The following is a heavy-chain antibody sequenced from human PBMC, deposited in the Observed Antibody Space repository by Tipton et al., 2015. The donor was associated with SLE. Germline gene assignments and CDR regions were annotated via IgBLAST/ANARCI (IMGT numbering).Heavy chain of an antibody. CDR1: GFTFSSYA. V-gene: IGHV3-48*03. J-gene: IGHJ4*02. CDR2: ITSSGSTI. D-gene: IGHD3-3*01. Sequence: SLRLSCAASGFTFSSYAMHWARQAPGKGLEWVSYITSSGSTIYYADSVKGRFTISRDNAKNSLYLQMNSLRAEDTAVYYCARDGGGRDFWIGYPDYWGQGTLVTVSS. CDR3: ARDGGGRDFWIGYPDY.